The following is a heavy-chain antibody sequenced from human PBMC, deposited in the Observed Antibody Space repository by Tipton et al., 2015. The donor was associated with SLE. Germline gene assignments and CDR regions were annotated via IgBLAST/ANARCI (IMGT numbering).Heavy chain of an antibody. V-gene: IGHV4-4*02. Sequence: SLRLSCAVSGASITSSDWWSWVRQPPGKGLEYVGEIHHSESTNYKSSLRGRVTISVDKTKHQFSLKLTSVTAADAAVYYCARATDWNLSPDVWGKGTTVTVST. CDR1: GASITSSDW. J-gene: IGHJ6*04. D-gene: IGHD1-7*01. CDR2: IHHSEST. CDR3: ARATDWNLSPDV.